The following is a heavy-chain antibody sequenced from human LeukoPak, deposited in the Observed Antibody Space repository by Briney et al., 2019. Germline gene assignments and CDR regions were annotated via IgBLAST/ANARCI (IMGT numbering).Heavy chain of an antibody. J-gene: IGHJ4*02. Sequence: ASVKVSCKASGYTFTSYGISWVRQAPGQGLEWMGWISAYNGNTNYAQKLQGRVTMTTDTSTSTAYMELRSLRSDDTAVYYCARDLVPYYYDSSGYPDYWGQGTLVTVSS. D-gene: IGHD3-22*01. V-gene: IGHV1-18*01. CDR1: GYTFTSYG. CDR2: ISAYNGNT. CDR3: ARDLVPYYYDSSGYPDY.